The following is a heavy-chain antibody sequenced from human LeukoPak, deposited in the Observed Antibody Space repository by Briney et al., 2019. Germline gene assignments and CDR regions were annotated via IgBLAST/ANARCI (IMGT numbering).Heavy chain of an antibody. J-gene: IGHJ5*02. CDR2: INPNSGGT. CDR1: GYTFTDYY. D-gene: IGHD6-13*01. V-gene: IGHV1-2*02. CDR3: ARDPVIAAAGTAHWFDP. Sequence: ASVKVSCKASGYTFTDYYMHWVRQAPGQGLEWMGWINPNSGGTNYAQKFQGRVTMTRDTSISTAYMELSGLRSDDTAVYYCARDPVIAAAGTAHWFDPWGQGTLVTVSS.